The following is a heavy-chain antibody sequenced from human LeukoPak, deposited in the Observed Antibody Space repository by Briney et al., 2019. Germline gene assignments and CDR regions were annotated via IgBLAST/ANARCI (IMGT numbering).Heavy chain of an antibody. J-gene: IGHJ4*02. Sequence: GGSLRLSCAASGFTFSNYAMSWVRQAPGKGLEWVSAISGSGGNTYYADSAKGRFTISRDNSKNTVFLQMNSLRAEDTAVYYCAKWGDYDVLTGYYVSDYWGQGTLVTVSS. V-gene: IGHV3-23*01. CDR3: AKWGDYDVLTGYYVSDY. CDR1: GFTFSNYA. D-gene: IGHD3-9*01. CDR2: ISGSGGNT.